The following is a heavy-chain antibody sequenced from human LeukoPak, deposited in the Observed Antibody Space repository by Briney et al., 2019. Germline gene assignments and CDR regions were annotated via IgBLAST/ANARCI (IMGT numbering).Heavy chain of an antibody. CDR1: GFTFSSYA. J-gene: IGHJ4*02. CDR2: ISGSGGST. D-gene: IGHD3-3*01. V-gene: IGHV3-23*01. CDR3: AKLESDFWSGFPPDY. Sequence: GGSLRLSCAASGFTFSSYAMSWVRQAPGKGLEWVSAISGSGGSTYYADSVKGRFTISRDNSENTLYLQMNSLRAEDTAVYYCAKLESDFWSGFPPDYWGQGTLVTVSS.